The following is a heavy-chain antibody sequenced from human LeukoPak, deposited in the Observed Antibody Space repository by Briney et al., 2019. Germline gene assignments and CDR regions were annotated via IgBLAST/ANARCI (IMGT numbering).Heavy chain of an antibody. V-gene: IGHV1-46*01. CDR1: GYTFTSYY. CDR3: ARARVEYYYDGADAFDI. D-gene: IGHD3-22*01. CDR2: INPSGGST. Sequence: ASVKVSCKASGYTFTSYYMHWVRQAPGQGLEWMGIINPSGGSTSYAQKFQGRVTMTRDTSTSTVYMELSSLRAEDMALYYCARARVEYYYDGADAFDIWGQGTMVTVSS. J-gene: IGHJ3*02.